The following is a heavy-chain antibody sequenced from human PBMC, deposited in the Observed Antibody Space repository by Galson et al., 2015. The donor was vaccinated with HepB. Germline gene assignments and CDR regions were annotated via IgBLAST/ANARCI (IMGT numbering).Heavy chain of an antibody. CDR2: IKQDGSEK. CDR1: GFTFSTYW. CDR3: ARVDRMLRGVIILYYFDY. J-gene: IGHJ4*02. Sequence: SLRLSCAASGFTFSTYWMSWVRQAPGKGLEWVANIKQDGSEKHYVGSVKGRFSISRDNARTSLYLQMNNLRAEDTAVYYCARVDRMLRGVIILYYFDYWGQGTLVTVSS. V-gene: IGHV3-7*03. D-gene: IGHD3-10*01.